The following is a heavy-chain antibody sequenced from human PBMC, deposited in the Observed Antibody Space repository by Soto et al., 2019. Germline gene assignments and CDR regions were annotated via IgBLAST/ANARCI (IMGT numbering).Heavy chain of an antibody. J-gene: IGHJ3*02. Sequence: GGSLRLSCAASGFTLSRHWMSWVRQAPGKGLEWVAKIKKDGSEINYVDSVKGRFTISRDNAKNSLYLQMDSLRAEDTAVYYCARDGLPFALDIWGHGTMVTVSS. D-gene: IGHD3-16*01. CDR2: IKKDGSEI. V-gene: IGHV3-7*03. CDR1: GFTLSRHW. CDR3: ARDGLPFALDI.